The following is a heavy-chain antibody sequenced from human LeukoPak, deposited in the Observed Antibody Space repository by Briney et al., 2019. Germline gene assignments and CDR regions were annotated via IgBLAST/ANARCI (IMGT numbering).Heavy chain of an antibody. V-gene: IGHV4-39*07. J-gene: IGHJ4*02. D-gene: IGHD2-21*02. CDR2: IHYSGSA. CDR1: GGSISSSGYY. CDR3: VTGGGLGVGTYYFDY. Sequence: SATLSLTCIVSGGSISSSGYYWGWIRQPPGKGLEWIGSIHYSGSAYYSPSLKSRVTISLDTSTNQFSLKLSSVTAADTAVYYCVTGGGLGVGTYYFDYWGQGTLVTVSS.